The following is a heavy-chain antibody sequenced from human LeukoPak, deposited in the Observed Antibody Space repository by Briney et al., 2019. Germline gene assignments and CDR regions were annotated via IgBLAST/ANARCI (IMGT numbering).Heavy chain of an antibody. V-gene: IGHV5-51*01. CDR1: GYSFTSYW. Sequence: GESLKISCKGSGYSFTSYWIGWVRQMPGKGLEWMGIIYPGDSETRYSPSFQGQVTISADKSISTAYLQWSSLKASDTAMYYCARSGWGSNIVVLLDYWGQGTLVTVSS. CDR3: ARSGWGSNIVVLLDY. J-gene: IGHJ4*02. CDR2: IYPGDSET. D-gene: IGHD2-15*01.